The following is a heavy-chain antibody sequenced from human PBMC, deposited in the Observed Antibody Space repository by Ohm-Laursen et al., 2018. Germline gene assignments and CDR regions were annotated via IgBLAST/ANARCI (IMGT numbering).Heavy chain of an antibody. CDR3: ARDPSIVGATSWFDP. J-gene: IGHJ5*02. CDR1: GFTFDDYA. Sequence: SLRLSCSASGFTFDDYAMHWVRQAPGKGLEWVSGISWNSGSIGYADSVKGRFTISRDNAKNSLYLQMNSLRAEDTAVYYCARDPSIVGATSWFDPWGQGTLVTVSS. CDR2: ISWNSGSI. V-gene: IGHV3-9*01. D-gene: IGHD1-26*01.